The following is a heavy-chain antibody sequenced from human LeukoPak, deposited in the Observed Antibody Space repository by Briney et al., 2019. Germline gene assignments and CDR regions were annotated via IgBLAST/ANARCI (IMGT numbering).Heavy chain of an antibody. CDR1: GFTFSSYS. D-gene: IGHD2/OR15-2a*01. V-gene: IGHV3-21*01. CDR3: ARMFLDAFDP. J-gene: IGHJ5*02. Sequence: PGGSLRLSCAASGFTFSSYSMTWVRQAPGKGLEWVSSISSSSSYIYYADSVKGRFTISRDNAKNSLYLQMNSLRAEDTAVYYCARMFLDAFDPWGQGTLVTVSS. CDR2: ISSSSSYI.